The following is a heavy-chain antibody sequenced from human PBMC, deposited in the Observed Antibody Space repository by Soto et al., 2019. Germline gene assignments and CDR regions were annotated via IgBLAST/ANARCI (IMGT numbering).Heavy chain of an antibody. CDR1: GFTFSSYA. V-gene: IGHV3-30-3*01. CDR3: ARDKKGEYYFDY. Sequence: QVQLVESGGGVVQPGRSLRLSCAASGFTFSSYAMHWVRQAPGKGLEWVAVISYDGSNKYYADSVKGRFTISRDNSENTLYLQMNSLRAEDTAVYYCARDKKGEYYFDYWGQGTLVTVSS. D-gene: IGHD3-16*01. J-gene: IGHJ4*02. CDR2: ISYDGSNK.